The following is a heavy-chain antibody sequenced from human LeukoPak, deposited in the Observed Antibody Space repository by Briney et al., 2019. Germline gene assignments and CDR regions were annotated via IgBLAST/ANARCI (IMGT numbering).Heavy chain of an antibody. CDR2: ISWDGGST. Sequence: PGGSLRLSCAASGFTFDDYAMHWVRQAPGKGLEWVSLISWDGGSTYYADSVKGRFTISRDNSKNSLYLQMNSLRTEDTALYYCAKDMGSYDSSEVGLDYWGQGTLVTVSS. CDR1: GFTFDDYA. J-gene: IGHJ4*02. CDR3: AKDMGSYDSSEVGLDY. V-gene: IGHV3-43*01. D-gene: IGHD3-22*01.